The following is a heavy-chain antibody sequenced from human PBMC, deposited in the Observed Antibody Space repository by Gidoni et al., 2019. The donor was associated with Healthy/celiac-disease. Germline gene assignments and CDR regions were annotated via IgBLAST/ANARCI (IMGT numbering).Heavy chain of an antibody. CDR2: TSAYNGNT. CDR3: ARGATVTNWFDP. J-gene: IGHJ5*02. V-gene: IGHV1-18*01. Sequence: QVQLLQSGAEVKNPGASVKVSCKASGYTFTSYGISWVRQAPGQGLEWMGWTSAYNGNTNDAQKLQGRGTMTTDTSTSTAYMELRSLRSDDTAVYYCARGATVTNWFDPWGQGTLVTVSS. D-gene: IGHD4-17*01. CDR1: GYTFTSYG.